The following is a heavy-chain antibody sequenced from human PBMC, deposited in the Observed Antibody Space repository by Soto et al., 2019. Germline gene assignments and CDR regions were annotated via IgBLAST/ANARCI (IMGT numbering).Heavy chain of an antibody. J-gene: IGHJ4*02. CDR1: GFTVSSNY. Sequence: EVQLVESGGGLVQPGGSLRLSCAVSGFTVSSNYMSWVRQAPGKGLEWVSIFYTGGSTYYSDSVKGRFTISRDNSKNTLYLQMNSLREEDTAVYYCVSYDFWSGYSDYWCQGTRVTVSS. CDR3: VSYDFWSGYSDY. V-gene: IGHV3-66*01. D-gene: IGHD3-3*01. CDR2: FYTGGST.